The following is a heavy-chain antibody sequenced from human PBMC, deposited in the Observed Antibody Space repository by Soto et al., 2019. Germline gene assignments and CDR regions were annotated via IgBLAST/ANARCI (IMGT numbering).Heavy chain of an antibody. J-gene: IGHJ3*02. CDR1: GFTFSSYG. CDR3: ARELIPQGGSGSYYNLHFGGAFDI. D-gene: IGHD3-10*01. Sequence: GRSLRLSCAASGFTFSSYGMHWVRQAPGKGLEWVAVIWYDGSNKYYADSVKGRFTISRDNSKNTLYLQMNSLRAEDTAVYYCARELIPQGGSGSYYNLHFGGAFDIWGQGTMVTVSS. CDR2: IWYDGSNK. V-gene: IGHV3-33*01.